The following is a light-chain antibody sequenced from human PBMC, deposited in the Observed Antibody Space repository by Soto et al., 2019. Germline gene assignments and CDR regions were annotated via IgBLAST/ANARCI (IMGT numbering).Light chain of an antibody. CDR3: HSYDVSLRGPA. CDR2: DNS. Sequence: QSVLTQPPSLSGAPGQRVTISCTGSRSNIGAGYDVHWYQHLPGTAPKVLIFDNSNRPSGVPDRFSGSKSGTSASLAITGHQAEDEAVYYCHSYDVSLRGPAFGGGTKVTVL. V-gene: IGLV1-40*01. CDR1: RSNIGAGYD. J-gene: IGLJ2*01.